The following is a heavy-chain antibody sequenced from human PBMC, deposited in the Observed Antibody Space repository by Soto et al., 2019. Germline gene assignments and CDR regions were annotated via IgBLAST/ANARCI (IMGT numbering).Heavy chain of an antibody. J-gene: IGHJ4*02. CDR3: ARSRYGSGSYLIDY. CDR1: GVSISSGGYY. V-gene: IGHV4-31*03. Sequence: QVQLQESGPGLVKPSQTLSLTCTVSGVSISSGGYYWSWIRQHPGKGLEWIGYIYSSGSTYYNPSLKSRVTISVDTSQNQFSLELSSVTAADTAVYYCARSRYGSGSYLIDYWGQGTLVTVSS. D-gene: IGHD3-10*01. CDR2: IYSSGST.